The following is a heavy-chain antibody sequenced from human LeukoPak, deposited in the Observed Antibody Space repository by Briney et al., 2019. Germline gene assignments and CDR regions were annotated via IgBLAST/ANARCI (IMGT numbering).Heavy chain of an antibody. CDR1: GYTFTSYD. J-gene: IGHJ5*02. CDR3: ARGPPDGYCSSTSCYWSWFDP. Sequence: GASVKVSCKASGYTFTSYDINWVRQATGQGLEWMGWMNPNSGNTGYAQKFQGRVTMTRNTSISTAYMELSSPRSEDTAVYYCARGPPDGYCSSTSCYWSWFDPWGQGTLVTVSS. V-gene: IGHV1-8*01. CDR2: MNPNSGNT. D-gene: IGHD2-2*03.